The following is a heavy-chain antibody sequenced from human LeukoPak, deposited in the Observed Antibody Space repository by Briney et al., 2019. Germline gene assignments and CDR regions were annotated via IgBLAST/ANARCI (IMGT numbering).Heavy chain of an antibody. J-gene: IGHJ4*02. V-gene: IGHV3-9*01. CDR1: GFTFDDYA. D-gene: IGHD4-17*01. Sequence: PGGSLRLSCAASGFTFDDYAMHWVRQAPGKGLEWVSGISWNSGSIGYADSVKGRFTISRDNAKNSLYLQMNSLRAEDTALYYCAKDYYGDYGPFDYWGQGTLVTVSS. CDR2: ISWNSGSI. CDR3: AKDYYGDYGPFDY.